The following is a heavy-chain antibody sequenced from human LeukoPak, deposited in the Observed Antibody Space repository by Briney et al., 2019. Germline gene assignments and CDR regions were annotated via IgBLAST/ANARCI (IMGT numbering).Heavy chain of an antibody. J-gene: IGHJ4*02. Sequence: GASVKVSCKASGYTFTSYYMHWVRQAPGQGLGWMGIINPSGGSTSYAQKFQGRVTMTRDMSTSTVYMELSSLRSEDTAVYYCARGRPKEYSSSSDFPYFDYWGQGTLVTVSS. D-gene: IGHD6-6*01. CDR1: GYTFTSYY. CDR3: ARGRPKEYSSSSDFPYFDY. CDR2: INPSGGST. V-gene: IGHV1-46*01.